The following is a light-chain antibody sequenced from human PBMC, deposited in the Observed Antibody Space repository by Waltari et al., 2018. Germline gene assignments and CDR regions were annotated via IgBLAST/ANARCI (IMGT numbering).Light chain of an antibody. J-gene: IGKJ1*01. CDR2: DAS. CDR3: QQYDDLPRWT. Sequence: DIQMTQSPSSLSASVGDRVTITCQASQDISNYLNWYQHKPGKAPKLLIYDASSLETGVPLRFSGSVSGTDFTFTISRVQPEDIATYYCQQYDDLPRWTFGQGTKVEI. V-gene: IGKV1-33*01. CDR1: QDISNY.